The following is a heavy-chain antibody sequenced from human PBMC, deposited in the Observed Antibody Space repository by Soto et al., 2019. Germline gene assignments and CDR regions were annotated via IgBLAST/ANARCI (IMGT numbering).Heavy chain of an antibody. Sequence: SETRSLTCTVSGGSISSGGYYWSWIRQHPGKGLEWIGYIYYSGSTYYNPSLKSRVTISVDTSKNQFSLKLSSVTAADTAVYYCAREPATYDTATSYGMDVWGQGNTDSGSS. D-gene: IGHD1-26*01. CDR2: IYYSGST. V-gene: IGHV4-31*03. J-gene: IGHJ6*01. CDR1: GGSISSGGYY. CDR3: AREPATYDTATSYGMDV.